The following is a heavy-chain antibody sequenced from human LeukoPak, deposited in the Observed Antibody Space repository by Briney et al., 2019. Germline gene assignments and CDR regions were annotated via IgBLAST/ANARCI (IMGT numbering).Heavy chain of an antibody. CDR2: INPSGGST. CDR3: ARGTRRDIVATRGPERDY. J-gene: IGHJ4*02. D-gene: IGHD5-12*01. CDR1: GYTFTGYY. V-gene: IGHV1-46*01. Sequence: AASVKVSCKASGYTFTGYYMHWVRQAPGQGLEWMGIINPSGGSTSYAQKFQGRVTMTRDMSTSTVYMELSSLRSEDTAVYYCARGTRRDIVATRGPERDYWGQGTLVTVSS.